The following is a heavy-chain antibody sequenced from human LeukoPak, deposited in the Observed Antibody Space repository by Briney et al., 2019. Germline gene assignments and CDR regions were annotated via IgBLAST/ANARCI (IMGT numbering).Heavy chain of an antibody. J-gene: IGHJ4*02. CDR2: ISAYNGNT. D-gene: IGHD5-18*01. CDR1: GYTFTSYG. Sequence: ASVKVSCKASGYTFTSYGISWVRQAPGQGLEWMWWISAYNGNTNYAQKLQGRVTMTTDTSTSTAYMELRSLRSDDTAVYYCARGNGHTAMVLPGDYWGQGTLVTVSS. CDR3: ARGNGHTAMVLPGDY. V-gene: IGHV1-18*04.